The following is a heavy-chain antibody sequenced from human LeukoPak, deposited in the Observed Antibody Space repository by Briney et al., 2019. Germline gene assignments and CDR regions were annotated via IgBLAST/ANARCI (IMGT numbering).Heavy chain of an antibody. J-gene: IGHJ4*02. CDR3: ARLEYCGASSCYGDY. V-gene: IGHV4-4*07. CDR1: GGSISSYY. Sequence: SETLSLTCSVFGGSISSYYWSWIRQPAGKGLEWIGRIYTTGKTNYNPSLRSRVTMSVDTSKNQFSLKLSSVTAADTAMYYCARLEYCGASSCYGDYWGRGIVVTVSP. CDR2: IYTTGKT. D-gene: IGHD2-15*01.